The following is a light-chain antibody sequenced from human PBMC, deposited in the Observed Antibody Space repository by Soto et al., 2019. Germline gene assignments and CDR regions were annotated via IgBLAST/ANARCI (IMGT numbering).Light chain of an antibody. Sequence: EIVLTKSPGTLSLSPGDRATLSCRASQSVISDYLAWYQQKPGQAPRLLIYGASGRATGIPDRFSGSGSGTDFTLTISRLEPEDFAGYYCQQYGSSPLTFGGGTKVDIK. V-gene: IGKV3-20*01. CDR1: QSVISDY. CDR3: QQYGSSPLT. CDR2: GAS. J-gene: IGKJ4*01.